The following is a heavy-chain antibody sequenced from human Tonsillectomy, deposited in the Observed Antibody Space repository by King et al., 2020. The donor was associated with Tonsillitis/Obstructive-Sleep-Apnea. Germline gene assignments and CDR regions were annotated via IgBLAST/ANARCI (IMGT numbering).Heavy chain of an antibody. CDR2: ISSNGGST. CDR1: GFTFSSYA. D-gene: IGHD2-2*01. J-gene: IGHJ4*02. V-gene: IGHV3-64D*06. CDR3: VKDWGPYCSSTSCHDY. Sequence: VQLVESGGGLVQPGGSLRLSCSASGFTFSSYAMHWVRQAPGKGLEYVSAISSNGGSTYYADSVKGRFTISRDNSKNTLYLQMSSLRAEDTAVYYCVKDWGPYCSSTSCHDYWGRGTLVTVSS.